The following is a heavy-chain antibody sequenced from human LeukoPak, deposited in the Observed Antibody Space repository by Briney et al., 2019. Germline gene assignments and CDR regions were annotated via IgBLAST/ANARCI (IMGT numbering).Heavy chain of an antibody. J-gene: IGHJ4*02. D-gene: IGHD3-22*01. CDR1: GGSIISITSY. Sequence: PSETLSLTCTVSGGSIISITSYWGWIRQPPGKGLEWIGTMYYSGSPYYTPSFKSRVTISVDTSKNQFSLKLSSVTAADTAVYYCARRGYYYDSSGYYKWGQGTLVTVSS. V-gene: IGHV4-39*01. CDR2: MYYSGSP. CDR3: ARRGYYYDSSGYYK.